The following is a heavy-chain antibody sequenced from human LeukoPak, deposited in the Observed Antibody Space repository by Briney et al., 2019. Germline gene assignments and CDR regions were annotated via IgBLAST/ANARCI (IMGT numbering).Heavy chain of an antibody. J-gene: IGHJ4*02. Sequence: SETLSLTCTVSGGSRSTTYWSWLRQPPGMGLEWVGYISNGGSTNYNPSLRSRVTISIDTSKNQFSLNLNSVTAADTAIYYCXTXSTXGSPGYHYFFDSWGQGTLVTVSS. CDR2: ISNGGST. D-gene: IGHD3-22*01. V-gene: IGHV4-59*01. CDR3: XTXSTXGSPGYHYFFDS. CDR1: GGSRSTTY.